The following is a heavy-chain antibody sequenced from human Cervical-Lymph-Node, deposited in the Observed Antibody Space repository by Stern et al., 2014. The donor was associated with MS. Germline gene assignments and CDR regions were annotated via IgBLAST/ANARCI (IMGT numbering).Heavy chain of an antibody. J-gene: IGHJ4*02. D-gene: IGHD3-10*01. CDR2: IYPDDSDT. CDR3: ARHSRVYYGSGSYYGY. V-gene: IGHV5-51*01. CDR1: GYKFTSYW. Sequence: MQLVPSGAEVKKPGESLKISCKGSGYKFTSYWIGWVRQMPGKGLEWMGIIYPDDSDTRYSPSFQGQVTISADKSISTAYLQWSSLRASDTAMYYCARHSRVYYGSGSYYGYWGQGTLVTVSS.